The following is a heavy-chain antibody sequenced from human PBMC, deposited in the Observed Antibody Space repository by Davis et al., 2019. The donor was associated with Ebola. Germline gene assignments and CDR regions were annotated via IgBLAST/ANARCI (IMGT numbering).Heavy chain of an antibody. CDR3: ARSGIVVVPAANVNYYYYYGMDV. V-gene: IGHV4-34*01. D-gene: IGHD2-2*01. Sequence: GSLRLSCAVYGGSFSGYYWSWIRQPPGKGLEWIWEINHSGSTNYNPSLKSRVTISVDTSKNQFSLKLSSVTAADTAVYYCARSGIVVVPAANVNYYYYYGMDVWGQGTTVTVSS. J-gene: IGHJ6*02. CDR2: INHSGST. CDR1: GGSFSGYY.